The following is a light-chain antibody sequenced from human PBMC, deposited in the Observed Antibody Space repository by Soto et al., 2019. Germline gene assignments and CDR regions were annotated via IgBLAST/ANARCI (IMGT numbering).Light chain of an antibody. CDR1: SSDVGGYNY. V-gene: IGLV2-14*01. CDR2: EVT. CDR3: SSYTSSSILYV. J-gene: IGLJ1*01. Sequence: QSVLAQSASVSGSPGQSITISCTGTSSDVGGYNYVSWYQQYQGKAPQLIIYEVTNRPSGVSNRFSGSKSGNTASLTISGLQAEDEADYYCSSYTSSSILYVFGTGTKVTVL.